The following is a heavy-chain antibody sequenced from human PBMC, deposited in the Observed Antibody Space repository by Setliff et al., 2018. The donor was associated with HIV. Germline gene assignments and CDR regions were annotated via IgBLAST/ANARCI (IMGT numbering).Heavy chain of an antibody. CDR1: GYSFTSYW. V-gene: IGHV5-51*01. CDR3: ARPYSSGWYGVDAFDI. D-gene: IGHD6-19*01. J-gene: IGHJ3*02. Sequence: GESLKISCKGSGYSFTSYWIGWVRQMPGKGLEWMGIIYPGDSDTRYSPSFQGQVTISADKSISTAYLQWSSLKASDTAMYYCARPYSSGWYGVDAFDIWGRGTMVTVS. CDR2: IYPGDSDT.